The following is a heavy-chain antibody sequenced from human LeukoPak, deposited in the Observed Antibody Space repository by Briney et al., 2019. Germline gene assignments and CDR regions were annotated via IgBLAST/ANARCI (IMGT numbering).Heavy chain of an antibody. CDR3: ARVPYYYDSSGGYLDY. Sequence: PGRSLRLSCAASGFTFSSYGMHWVRQAPGKGLEWVAVISYDGSNKYYADSVKGRFTISRDNSKNTLYLQMNSLRAEDTAVYYCARVPYYYDSSGGYLDYWGQGTLVTVSS. CDR2: ISYDGSNK. CDR1: GFTFSSYG. J-gene: IGHJ4*02. V-gene: IGHV3-30*03. D-gene: IGHD3-22*01.